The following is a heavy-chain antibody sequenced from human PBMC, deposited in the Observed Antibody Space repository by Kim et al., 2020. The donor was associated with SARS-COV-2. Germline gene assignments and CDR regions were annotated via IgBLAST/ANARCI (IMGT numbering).Heavy chain of an antibody. D-gene: IGHD3-10*01. CDR1: GGSISSGGYS. Sequence: SETLSLTCAVSGGSISSGGYSWSWIRQPPGKGLEWIGYIYYSGSTYYNPSLKSRVTISVDRSKNQFSLKLSSVTAADTAVYYCARGYGSGSACGMDVWGQGTTVTVSS. CDR3: ARGYGSGSACGMDV. CDR2: IYYSGST. V-gene: IGHV4-30-2*01. J-gene: IGHJ6*02.